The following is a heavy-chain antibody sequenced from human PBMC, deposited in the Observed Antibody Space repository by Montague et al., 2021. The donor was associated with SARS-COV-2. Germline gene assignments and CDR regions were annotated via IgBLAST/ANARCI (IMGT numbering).Heavy chain of an antibody. CDR2: VHYTGST. CDR3: ARAQNTCFIANCVNYFEV. V-gene: IGHV4-59*01. D-gene: IGHD1-1*01. J-gene: IGHJ4*02. Sequence: SETLSLTCEVSGGSISSYYWSWIRQSPGKGLEWIGHVHYTGSTKYNPSLKTRVTLSLDTPKNHFSLKLSSVTAADTAVYYCARAQNTCFIANCVNYFEVWGLGALVTVFS. CDR1: GGSISSYY.